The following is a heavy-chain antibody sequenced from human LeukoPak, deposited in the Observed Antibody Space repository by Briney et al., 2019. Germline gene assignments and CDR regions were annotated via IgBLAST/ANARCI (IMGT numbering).Heavy chain of an antibody. V-gene: IGHV3-30*02. CDR1: GFTFSSYG. J-gene: IGHJ4*02. D-gene: IGHD5-18*01. CDR3: AKAGVGYSYGLYYFDY. Sequence: SGGSLRLSCAASGFTFSSYGMHWVRQAPGKGLEWVAFIRYDGSNKYYADSVKGRFTISRDNSKNTLYLQMNSLRAEDTAVYYCAKAGVGYSYGLYYFDYWGQGTLVTVSS. CDR2: IRYDGSNK.